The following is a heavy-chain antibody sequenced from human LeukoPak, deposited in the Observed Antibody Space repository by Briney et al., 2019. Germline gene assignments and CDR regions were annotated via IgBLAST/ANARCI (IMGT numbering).Heavy chain of an antibody. V-gene: IGHV4-4*02. Sequence: PSETLSLTCGVSRGSISGTNWWSWVRQPPGQGLEWIGEISLSALTNYNPSLRSRLTMSLDSSKNQVSLNLHSVPAWATAGYYCSRESGPFSPFGFWGQGTLVSVHS. J-gene: IGHJ4*02. D-gene: IGHD1-26*01. CDR2: ISLSALT. CDR1: RGSISGTNW. CDR3: SRESGPFSPFGF.